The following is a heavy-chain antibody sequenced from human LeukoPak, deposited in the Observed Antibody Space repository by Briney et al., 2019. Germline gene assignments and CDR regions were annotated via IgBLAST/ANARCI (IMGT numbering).Heavy chain of an antibody. CDR1: GFTFSSYG. CDR3: AKDRGSSGSYYTFDY. CDR2: IRYDGTNK. Sequence: GGSLRLSCAPSGFTFSSYGMHWVRQAPGKGPEWVAFIRYDGTNKYYADSVKGRFTISSDNSKNTLYLQMNSLSTEDTAVYYCAKDRGSSGSYYTFDYWGQGTLVTVSS. V-gene: IGHV3-30*02. D-gene: IGHD3-10*01. J-gene: IGHJ4*02.